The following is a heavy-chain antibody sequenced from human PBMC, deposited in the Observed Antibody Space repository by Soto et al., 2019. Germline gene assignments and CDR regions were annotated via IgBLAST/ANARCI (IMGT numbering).Heavy chain of an antibody. CDR3: ARGTYFGEFAYYYGMDV. CDR1: GFTFSSYG. D-gene: IGHD3-10*01. V-gene: IGHV3-33*01. Sequence: GGSLRLSCAASGFTFSSYGMHWVRQAPGKGLEWVAVIWYDGSNKYYADSVKGRFTISRDNSKNTLYLQMNSLRAEDTAVYYCARGTYFGEFAYYYGMDVWGQWTTVTVSS. J-gene: IGHJ6*02. CDR2: IWYDGSNK.